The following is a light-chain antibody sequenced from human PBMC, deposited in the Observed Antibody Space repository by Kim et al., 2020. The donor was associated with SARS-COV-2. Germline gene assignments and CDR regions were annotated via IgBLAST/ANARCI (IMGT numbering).Light chain of an antibody. CDR2: DAS. V-gene: IGKV3D-15*01. Sequence: SQGERATLSCRASQSVRSSLAWYQQKPGQAPRLLIYDASIRAAGVPARFTGSGSGTEFTLTISSLQSEDFAIYFCQKYYTWSALTFGGGTKVDIK. J-gene: IGKJ4*01. CDR3: QKYYTWSALT. CDR1: QSVRSS.